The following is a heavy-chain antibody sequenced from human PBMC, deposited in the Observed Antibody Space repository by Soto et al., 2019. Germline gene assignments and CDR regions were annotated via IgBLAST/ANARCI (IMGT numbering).Heavy chain of an antibody. CDR3: LRYGVAATY. V-gene: IGHV1-8*01. D-gene: IGHD2-8*01. CDR2: MNPNSGNT. Sequence: ASVKVSCKTSGYNFNSYVINWLRQAPGQGLEWMGWMNPNSGNTGYAQKFQDRITLTRDTSINTAYMELSSLRSDDTDVYFCLRYGVAATYWGQGTQVTVSS. J-gene: IGHJ4*02. CDR1: GYNFNSYV.